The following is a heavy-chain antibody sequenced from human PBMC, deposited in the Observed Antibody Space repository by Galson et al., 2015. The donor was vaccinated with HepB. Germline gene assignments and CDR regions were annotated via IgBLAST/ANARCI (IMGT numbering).Heavy chain of an antibody. Sequence: SVKVSCKASGFTFSSYAISWVRQAPGQGLEWMARIFHIVGTTNYEQNFQGRVTITADESTSTAYMEMSSLRSEDTAVYYCAREGPPHERRFCSSTSCEKYFDSWGQGTLVTVSS. D-gene: IGHD2-2*01. CDR2: IFHIVGTT. CDR3: AREGPPHERRFCSSTSCEKYFDS. J-gene: IGHJ4*02. CDR1: GFTFSSYA. V-gene: IGHV1-69*13.